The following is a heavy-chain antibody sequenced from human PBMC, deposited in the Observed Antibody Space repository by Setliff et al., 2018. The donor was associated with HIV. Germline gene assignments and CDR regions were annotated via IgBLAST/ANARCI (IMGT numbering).Heavy chain of an antibody. J-gene: IGHJ6*02. CDR3: ARGEGSGWDTVEENYYNLDV. CDR1: GGTFSASG. CDR2: IIPAFGTA. V-gene: IGHV1-69*13. D-gene: IGHD6-19*01. Sequence: GASVKVSCKASGGTFSASGFSWVRQAPGQGLEWMGGIIPAFGTADYAQKFQGRVTITADASTITAYMELISLRSEDTAVYYCARGEGSGWDTVEENYYNLDVWGPGTTVTVSS.